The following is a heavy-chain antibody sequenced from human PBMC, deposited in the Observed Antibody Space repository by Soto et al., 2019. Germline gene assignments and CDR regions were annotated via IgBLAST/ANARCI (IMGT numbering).Heavy chain of an antibody. Sequence: ASVKVSCKASGYTFTSYGISWVRQAPGQRLEWMGWINAGNGNRKYSQKLQGRVTITRDTSASTAYMELSSLRSEDTAVYYCARDDYYIWGQGTMVTVSS. V-gene: IGHV1-3*01. CDR1: GYTFTSYG. CDR3: ARDDYYI. CDR2: INAGNGNR. D-gene: IGHD3-16*01. J-gene: IGHJ3*02.